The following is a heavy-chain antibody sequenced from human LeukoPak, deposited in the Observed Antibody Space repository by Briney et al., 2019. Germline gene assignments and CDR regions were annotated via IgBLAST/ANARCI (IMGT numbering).Heavy chain of an antibody. Sequence: ASVKVSCKASGYTFTSYYMHWVRQAPGQGLEWMGIINPSGGSTSYAQKFQGRVTMTRDTSTSTVYMELSSLRSEDTAVYYCARTGGVTTVVMGAFDIWGQGTMVTVSS. D-gene: IGHD4-23*01. CDR3: ARTGGVTTVVMGAFDI. V-gene: IGHV1-46*01. CDR2: INPSGGST. CDR1: GYTFTSYY. J-gene: IGHJ3*02.